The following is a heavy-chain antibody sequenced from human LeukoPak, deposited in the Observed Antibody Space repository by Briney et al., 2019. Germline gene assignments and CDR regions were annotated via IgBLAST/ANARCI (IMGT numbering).Heavy chain of an antibody. V-gene: IGHV3-15*01. Sequence: KTGGSLRLSCAASGFTFSNAWMSWVRQAPGKGLEWVGRIKSKTDGGTTDYAAPVKGRFTISRDDSKNTLYLQMNSLKTEDTAVYYCTTDQVPAADYSGNSLDYWGQGTLVTVSS. D-gene: IGHD4-23*01. CDR2: IKSKTDGGTT. J-gene: IGHJ4*02. CDR1: GFTFSNAW. CDR3: TTDQVPAADYSGNSLDY.